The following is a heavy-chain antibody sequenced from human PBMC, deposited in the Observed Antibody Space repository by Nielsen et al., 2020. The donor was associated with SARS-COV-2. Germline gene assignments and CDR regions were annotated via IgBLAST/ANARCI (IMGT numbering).Heavy chain of an antibody. CDR3: AGENDYVWGSYRQYYFDY. D-gene: IGHD3-16*02. J-gene: IGHJ4*02. V-gene: IGHV3-23*01. CDR2: ISGSGGST. Sequence: WIRQPPGKGLEWVSAISGSGGSTYYADSVKGRFTISRDNSKNTLYLQMNSLRAEDTAVYYCAGENDYVWGSYRQYYFDYWGQGTLVTVSS.